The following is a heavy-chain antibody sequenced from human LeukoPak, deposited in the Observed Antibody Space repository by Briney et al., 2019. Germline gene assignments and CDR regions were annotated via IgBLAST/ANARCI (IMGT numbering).Heavy chain of an antibody. Sequence: GASVKVSCKASGYTFTGYYMHWVRQAPGQGLEWMGWINPNSGGTNYAQKFQGRVTMTRDTSISTAHMELSRLRSDDTAVYYCATYYSSSYYFDYWGQGTLVTVSS. D-gene: IGHD6-6*01. J-gene: IGHJ4*02. CDR3: ATYYSSSYYFDY. V-gene: IGHV1-2*02. CDR1: GYTFTGYY. CDR2: INPNSGGT.